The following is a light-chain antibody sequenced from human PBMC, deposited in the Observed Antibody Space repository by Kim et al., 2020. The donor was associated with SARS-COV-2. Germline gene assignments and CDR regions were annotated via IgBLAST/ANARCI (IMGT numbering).Light chain of an antibody. V-gene: IGKV1-5*01. Sequence: GDRVSITCRASQTISTWLAWYQQKPGKAPNLLIYDASNLQSGVPSRFSGSGTGTEFTLTISSLQPDDSATYYCQQYNSFPYTFGQGTKL. CDR3: QQYNSFPYT. CDR2: DAS. J-gene: IGKJ2*01. CDR1: QTISTW.